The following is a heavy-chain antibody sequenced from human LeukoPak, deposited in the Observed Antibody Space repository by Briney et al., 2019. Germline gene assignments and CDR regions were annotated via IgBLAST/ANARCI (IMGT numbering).Heavy chain of an antibody. CDR2: ISGSGGST. CDR1: GFTFSSYA. D-gene: IGHD5-18*01. V-gene: IGHV3-23*01. J-gene: IGHJ4*02. Sequence: GGSLRLSCAASGFTFSSYAMSWVRPAPGKGLEWVSAISGSGGSTYYAASVKGRVTISRDNSKNTLYLQMNRLRAEDTAVYYCAKGSWIQLWLIDYWGQGTLVTVSS. CDR3: AKGSWIQLWLIDY.